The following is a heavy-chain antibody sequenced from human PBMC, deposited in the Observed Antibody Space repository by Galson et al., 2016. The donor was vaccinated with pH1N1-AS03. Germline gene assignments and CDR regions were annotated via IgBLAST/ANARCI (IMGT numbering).Heavy chain of an antibody. D-gene: IGHD4-11*01. J-gene: IGHJ5*02. CDR3: ARAPFSNSSWFDP. V-gene: IGHV4-38-2*01. CDR1: GYSIGGGHF. Sequence: SETLSLTCAVSGYSIGGGHFWAWIRQPPGKSPEWIGTISHSGTPYYHPSLQSRLIILVDTSKNQFSLKLTSVTAADTAVYYCARAPFSNSSWFDPWGQGTLVTVSS. CDR2: ISHSGTP.